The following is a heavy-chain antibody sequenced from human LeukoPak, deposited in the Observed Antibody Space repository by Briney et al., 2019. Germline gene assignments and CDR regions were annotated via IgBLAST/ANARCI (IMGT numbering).Heavy chain of an antibody. D-gene: IGHD5-12*01. J-gene: IGHJ4*02. CDR1: GGSFSGYY. V-gene: IGHV4-34*01. Sequence: SETLSLTCAVYGGSFSGYYWSWIRQPPGKGLEGIGEINHSGSTNYNPALKSRVTISVDTSKYQFSLKLSSVTVADTAVYYCAREQRGYSGYDSNYWGQGTLVTVSS. CDR3: AREQRGYSGYDSNY. CDR2: INHSGST.